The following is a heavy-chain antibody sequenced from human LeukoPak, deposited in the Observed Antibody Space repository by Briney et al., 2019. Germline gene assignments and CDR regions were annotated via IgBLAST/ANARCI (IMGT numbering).Heavy chain of an antibody. D-gene: IGHD3-22*01. V-gene: IGHV4-34*01. CDR2: INHSGST. CDR1: GGSFSGYY. Sequence: SETLSLTCAVYGGSFSGYYWSWIRQPPGKGLEWIGEINHSGSTNYNPSLKSRVTISVDTSKNQFSLKLSSVTAADTAVYYCARDRPNVDSSGYYSRHDAFDIWGQGTMVTVSS. CDR3: ARDRPNVDSSGYYSRHDAFDI. J-gene: IGHJ3*02.